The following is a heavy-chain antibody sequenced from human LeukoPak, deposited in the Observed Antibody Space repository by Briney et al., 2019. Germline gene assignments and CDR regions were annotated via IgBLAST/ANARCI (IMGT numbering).Heavy chain of an antibody. CDR1: GFTFSDHY. V-gene: IGHV3-30*02. D-gene: IGHD5-18*01. Sequence: GGSLRLSCAASGFTFSDHYMDWVRQAPGKGLEWVAFIRYDGSNKYYAYSVKGRFTISRDNSKNTVYLQMNSLRAEDTAVFYCARGGIQLRNYYFDYWGQGTLVTVSS. CDR2: IRYDGSNK. CDR3: ARGGIQLRNYYFDY. J-gene: IGHJ4*02.